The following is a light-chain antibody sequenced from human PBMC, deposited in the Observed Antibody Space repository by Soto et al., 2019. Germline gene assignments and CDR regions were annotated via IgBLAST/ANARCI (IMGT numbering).Light chain of an antibody. Sequence: QSALTQPASVSGSPGQSITISCTGTSSDVGGYNYVSWYQQHPGKAPKLMIYDVSNRPSGVSSRFSGSKSGKTASLTISGLQAEDEADYYCSSYTSSSTYVFGTGTKVTVL. CDR2: DVS. CDR3: SSYTSSSTYV. J-gene: IGLJ1*01. CDR1: SSDVGGYNY. V-gene: IGLV2-14*01.